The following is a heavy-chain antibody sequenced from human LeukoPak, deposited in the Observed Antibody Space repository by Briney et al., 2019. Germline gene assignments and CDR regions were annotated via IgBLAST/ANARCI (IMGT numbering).Heavy chain of an antibody. Sequence: GGSLRLSCAAPGFTFSSNYMSWVRQAPGKGLEWVSVIYSGGSTYYADSVKGRFTISRDNSKNTLYLQMNGLRAEDTAVYYCARVAASYGMDVWGQGTTVTVSS. J-gene: IGHJ6*02. V-gene: IGHV3-66*01. CDR3: ARVAASYGMDV. CDR1: GFTFSSNY. CDR2: IYSGGST.